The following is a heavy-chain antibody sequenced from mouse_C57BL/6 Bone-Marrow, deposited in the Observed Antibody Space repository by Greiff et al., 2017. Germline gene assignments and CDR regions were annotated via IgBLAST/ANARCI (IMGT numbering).Heavy chain of an antibody. CDR2: ILPGSGST. CDR1: GYTFTGYW. J-gene: IGHJ2*01. V-gene: IGHV1-9*01. Sequence: QVQLQQSGAELMKPGASVKLSCKATGYTFTGYWIEWVKQRPGHGLEWIGEILPGSGSTNYNEKLKGKATFTADQSSKTAYMQLSSRTTKDSAIYYCAREGGKNGYDDGDYWGQGTTLTVSS. CDR3: AREGGKNGYDDGDY. D-gene: IGHD2-2*01.